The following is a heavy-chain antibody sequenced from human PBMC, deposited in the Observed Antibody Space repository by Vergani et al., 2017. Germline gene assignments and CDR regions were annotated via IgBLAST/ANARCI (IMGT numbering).Heavy chain of an antibody. D-gene: IGHD3-16*02. CDR3: ARDLYRGLGELSLLFDY. Sequence: EVQLVESGGGLVQPGRSLRLSCAASGFTFDDYAMHWVRHAPGKGLEWVSGISGSGGSTYYADSVKGRFTISRDNSKNTLYLQMNSLSAEATAVYYCARDLYRGLGELSLLFDYWGQGTLVTVSS. V-gene: IGHV3-23*04. CDR1: GFTFDDYA. J-gene: IGHJ4*02. CDR2: ISGSGGST.